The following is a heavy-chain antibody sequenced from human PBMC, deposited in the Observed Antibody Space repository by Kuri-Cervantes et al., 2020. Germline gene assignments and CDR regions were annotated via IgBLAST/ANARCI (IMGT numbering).Heavy chain of an antibody. V-gene: IGHV3-9*01. D-gene: IGHD5-12*01. Sequence: GGSLRLSCAASGFTFDDYVLNWVRQAPGKGLEWVSGISGNSGSIGYADSVKGRFTISRDNAKNSLYLQMNSLRAEDTAVYYCARQNRGYDERLDLWGQGTLVTVSS. CDR1: GFTFDDYV. J-gene: IGHJ5*02. CDR3: ARQNRGYDERLDL. CDR2: ISGNSGSI.